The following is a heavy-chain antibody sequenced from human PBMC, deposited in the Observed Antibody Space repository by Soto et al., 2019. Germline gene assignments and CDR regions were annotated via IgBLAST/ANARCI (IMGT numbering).Heavy chain of an antibody. J-gene: IGHJ4*02. D-gene: IGHD6-13*01. CDR3: ANRIGSSWYFDY. CDR1: GFTFSSYA. V-gene: IGHV3-23*01. CDR2: ISGSGGST. Sequence: GGSLRLSCAASGFTFSSYAMSWVRQAPGKGLEWVSAISGSGGSTYYADSVKGRFTISRDNSKNTLYLQMNSLRAEDTAVYYCANRIGSSWYFDYWGQGTLVTVSS.